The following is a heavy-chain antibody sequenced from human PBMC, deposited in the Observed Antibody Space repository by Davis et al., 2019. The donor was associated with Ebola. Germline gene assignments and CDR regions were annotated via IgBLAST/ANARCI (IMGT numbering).Heavy chain of an antibody. CDR1: GYSFTSYW. Sequence: GASLKISCKGSGYSFTSYWISWVRQMPGKGLEWMGRIAPSDSYTNYSPSFQGHVTISADKSISTAYLQWSSLKASDTAMYYCARHLPVAWSSSSQDWFDPWGQGTLVTVSS. V-gene: IGHV5-10-1*01. D-gene: IGHD6-6*01. J-gene: IGHJ5*02. CDR2: IAPSDSYT. CDR3: ARHLPVAWSSSSQDWFDP.